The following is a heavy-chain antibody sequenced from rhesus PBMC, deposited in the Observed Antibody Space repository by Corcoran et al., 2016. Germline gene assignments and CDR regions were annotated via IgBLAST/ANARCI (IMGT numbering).Heavy chain of an antibody. D-gene: IGHD4-23*01. CDR1: GGSISGYY. CDR3: ARAEYRLYYGLDS. V-gene: IGHV4-73*01. CDR2: IDGNSANT. J-gene: IGHJ6*01. Sequence: QVKLQQWGEGLVKPSETLSLTCAVYGGSISGYYWSWIRQPPGKGLEWIGNIDGNSANTNYTPSLKNRVTISKDTSKNQFSLKLSSVTAADTALYYCARAEYRLYYGLDSWGQGVVVTVSS.